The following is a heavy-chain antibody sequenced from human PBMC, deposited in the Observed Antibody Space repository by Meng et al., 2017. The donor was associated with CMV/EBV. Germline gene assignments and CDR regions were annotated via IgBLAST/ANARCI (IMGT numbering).Heavy chain of an antibody. CDR3: AHSVKDFGVNHYFDY. V-gene: IGHV2-5*01. Sequence: GFSLSTSGVGVGWIRQPPGKALEWLALIYWNDDKRYSPSLKSRLTITKDTSKNQEVLTMTNMDPVDTATYYCAHSVKDFGVNHYFDYWGQGTLVTVSS. CDR1: GFSLSTSGVG. D-gene: IGHD3-3*01. CDR2: IYWNDDK. J-gene: IGHJ4*02.